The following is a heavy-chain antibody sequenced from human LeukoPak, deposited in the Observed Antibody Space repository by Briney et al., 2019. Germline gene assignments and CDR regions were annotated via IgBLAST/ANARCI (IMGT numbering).Heavy chain of an antibody. CDR2: ISNSGGYT. Sequence: PGGSLRLSCAVSGFTFGDDYMSWIRQAPGQGLEGVSYISNSGGYTNYADSVAGRFTISRDNAENSLYLQMNSLRAEDTAVYYCARSRGAGPGAYFDYWGQGTLVTVTS. CDR1: GFTFGDDY. CDR3: ARSRGAGPGAYFDY. D-gene: IGHD6-19*01. J-gene: IGHJ4*02. V-gene: IGHV3-11*03.